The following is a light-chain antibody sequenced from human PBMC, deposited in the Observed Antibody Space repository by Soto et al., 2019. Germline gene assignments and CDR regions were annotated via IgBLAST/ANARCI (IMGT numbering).Light chain of an antibody. J-gene: IGLJ1*01. Sequence: QSALTPPASVSGFPVQAITITCTRTSSDVGNYNYVSWYQQYPGKAPKLLISDVSYRPSVVSNRFSGSKSGNTASLTISGLQAEDEADYYCSSFITSTSYVFGPGTKVTVL. CDR1: SSDVGNYNY. CDR3: SSFITSTSYV. V-gene: IGLV2-14*03. CDR2: DVS.